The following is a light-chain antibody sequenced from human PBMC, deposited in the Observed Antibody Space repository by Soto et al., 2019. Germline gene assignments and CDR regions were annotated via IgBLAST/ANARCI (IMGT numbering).Light chain of an antibody. J-gene: IGKJ1*01. CDR1: HSGSSN. CDR3: QQYNSWPPT. Sequence: EIAMTQSPATLSVSPGERATLSCRASHSGSSNLAWYQQKTGQPPRLLIYGASTRATGVPARFSGSGSGTEFTVMISCLQTENFAVYYCQQYNSWPPTFGQGNKVEIK. CDR2: GAS. V-gene: IGKV3-15*01.